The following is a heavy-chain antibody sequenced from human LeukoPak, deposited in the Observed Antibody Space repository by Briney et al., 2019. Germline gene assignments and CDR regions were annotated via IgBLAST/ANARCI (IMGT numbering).Heavy chain of an antibody. J-gene: IGHJ3*02. D-gene: IGHD3-16*01. Sequence: ASVKVSCKASGGTFSSYAISWVRQAPGQGLEWMGWITPYSSNTNYAQKFQDRVTMTTDTSTSTAYMELRSLRSDDTAVYYCATLRGRGAFDIWGQGTMVTVSS. CDR1: GGTFSSYA. CDR2: ITPYSSNT. CDR3: ATLRGRGAFDI. V-gene: IGHV1-18*01.